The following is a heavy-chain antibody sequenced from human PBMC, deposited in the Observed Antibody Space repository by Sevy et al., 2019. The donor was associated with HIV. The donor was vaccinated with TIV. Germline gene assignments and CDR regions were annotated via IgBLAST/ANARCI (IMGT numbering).Heavy chain of an antibody. CDR3: VRETTMLPRGAFDF. J-gene: IGHJ3*01. CDR2: ISFDGTDK. Sequence: RGSLRLSCAASGFTFSSYPMHWVRQAPGKGLEWVSFISFDGTDKYYADSVKGRFTITRDNSKNTLFLQMNSLRAEDTAFYYCVRETTMLPRGAFDFWGQGTMVTVSS. CDR1: GFTFSSYP. D-gene: IGHD3-10*01. V-gene: IGHV3-30-3*01.